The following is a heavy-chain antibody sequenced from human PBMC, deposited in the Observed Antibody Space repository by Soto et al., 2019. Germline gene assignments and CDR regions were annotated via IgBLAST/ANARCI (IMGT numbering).Heavy chain of an antibody. CDR1: GFTFSAYW. J-gene: IGHJ4*02. D-gene: IGHD1-1*01. CDR2: ISDDGSTA. Sequence: GGSLRLSCAVSGFTFSAYWMHWVRQVPGKGLTWVSRISDDGSTATYADSVKGRFIISRDNAKNSLYLEMNTLRADDSGLYYCARGPRVSSTGTGAHWGRGTLVTVSS. V-gene: IGHV3-74*01. CDR3: ARGPRVSSTGTGAH.